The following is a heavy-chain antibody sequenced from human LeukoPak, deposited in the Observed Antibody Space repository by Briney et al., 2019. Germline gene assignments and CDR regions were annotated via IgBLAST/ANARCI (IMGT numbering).Heavy chain of an antibody. V-gene: IGHV3-23*01. J-gene: IGHJ4*02. CDR1: GFTFSSYA. D-gene: IGHD3-22*01. CDR2: ISGSGGST. Sequence: GGSLRLSCAASGFTFSSYAMSWVRQPPGKGLEWVSAISGSGGSTYYADSVKGRFTISRDNSKNTLYLQMNSLRAEDTAVYYCAKGGSSGYYSTDYWGQGTLVTVSS. CDR3: AKGGSSGYYSTDY.